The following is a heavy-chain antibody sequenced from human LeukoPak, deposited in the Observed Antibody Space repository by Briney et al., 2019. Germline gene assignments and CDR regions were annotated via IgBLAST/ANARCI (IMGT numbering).Heavy chain of an antibody. CDR3: ARVLEYCSSTSCYRRGLYYFDY. D-gene: IGHD2-2*01. CDR2: INPNSGGT. Sequence: ASVKVSCKASGYTFTDYYMHWVRQAPGQGLEWMGWINPNSGGTNYAQKFQGRVTMTRDTSISTAYMELSRLRSDDTAVYYCARVLEYCSSTSCYRRGLYYFDYWGQGTLVTVSS. V-gene: IGHV1-2*02. CDR1: GYTFTDYY. J-gene: IGHJ4*02.